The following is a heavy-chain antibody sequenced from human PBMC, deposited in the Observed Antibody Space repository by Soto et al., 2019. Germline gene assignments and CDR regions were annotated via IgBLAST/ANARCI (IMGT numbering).Heavy chain of an antibody. CDR2: IRSKGNSYAT. Sequence: EVQLVESGGGLVQPGGSLKLSCAASGFTFSGSAMHWVRQASGKGLEWVGRIRSKGNSYATAYAASVKGRFTISRDDSKNTAYLQMNSPKTEDTAVYYCTRLIAAAGDPYGWFDPWGQGTLVTVSS. D-gene: IGHD6-13*01. CDR3: TRLIAAAGDPYGWFDP. J-gene: IGHJ5*02. V-gene: IGHV3-73*02. CDR1: GFTFSGSA.